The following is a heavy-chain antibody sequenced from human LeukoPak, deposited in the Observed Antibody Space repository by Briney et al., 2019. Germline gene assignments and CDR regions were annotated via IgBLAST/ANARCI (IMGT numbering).Heavy chain of an antibody. Sequence: PSETLSLTCIVSGGSMSSYYWSWIRQPAGKGLEWIGRIYTSGSTNYNPSLKSRVTMSVDTSKNQFSLKLSSVTAADTAVYYCARVYYDSSGYSHFDYWGQGTLVTVSS. CDR2: IYTSGST. CDR3: ARVYYDSSGYSHFDY. V-gene: IGHV4-4*07. D-gene: IGHD3-22*01. CDR1: GGSMSSYY. J-gene: IGHJ4*02.